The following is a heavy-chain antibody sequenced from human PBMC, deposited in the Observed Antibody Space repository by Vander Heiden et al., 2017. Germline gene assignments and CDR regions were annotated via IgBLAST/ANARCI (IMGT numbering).Heavy chain of an antibody. Sequence: QVQLQESGPGLVKPSQTLSLTCTVSGGSINSRGYYWHWIRQHPGEGLEWMGHIYYSGSTDYNSSLKSRGTISMDTSKNQFSLRLRSVTAAEKAVYYCARDAGRADYDVWDDYYYGYKGRDRWAQGPPGPVSS. J-gene: IGHJ5*02. CDR3: ARDAGRADYDVWDDYYYGYKGRDR. CDR1: GGSINSRGYY. V-gene: IGHV4-31*03. D-gene: IGHD3-3*01. CDR2: IYYSGST.